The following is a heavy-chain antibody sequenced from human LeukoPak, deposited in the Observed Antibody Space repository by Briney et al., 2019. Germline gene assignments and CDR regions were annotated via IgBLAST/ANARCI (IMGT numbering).Heavy chain of an antibody. CDR1: GGSISSSSYY. CDR2: IYYSGST. J-gene: IGHJ5*02. V-gene: IGHV4-39*07. Sequence: SETLSLTCTVSGGSISSSSYYWGWIRQPPGKGLEWIGSIYYSGSTYYNPSLKSRVTISVDTSKNQFSLKLSSVTAADTAVYYCARDYGSGRSWFDPWGQGTLVTVSS. D-gene: IGHD3-10*01. CDR3: ARDYGSGRSWFDP.